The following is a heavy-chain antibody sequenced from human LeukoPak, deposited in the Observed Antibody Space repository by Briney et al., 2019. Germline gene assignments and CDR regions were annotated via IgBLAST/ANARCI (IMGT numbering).Heavy chain of an antibody. J-gene: IGHJ4*02. CDR1: GGSISSGSYY. D-gene: IGHD3-10*01. CDR2: IYTSGST. Sequence: SQTLSLTCTVSGGSISSGSYYWRWIRQPAGKGLEWLGRIYTSGSTNYNPSLKSRVTISVDTSKNQFSLKLSSVTAADTAVYYCARDQTYSGSGIYTYFDYWGQGILVTVSS. CDR3: ARDQTYSGSGIYTYFDY. V-gene: IGHV4-61*02.